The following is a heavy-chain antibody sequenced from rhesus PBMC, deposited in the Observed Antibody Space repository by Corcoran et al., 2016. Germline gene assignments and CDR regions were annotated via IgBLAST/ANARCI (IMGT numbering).Heavy chain of an antibody. CDR2: ISLSGST. CDR1: GGSISSSYYY. CDR3: AREPPVDTATSRYDY. D-gene: IGHD5-12*01. Sequence: QVQLQESGPGLVKPSETLSLTCAVSGGSISSSYYYWSWIRQAPGKGLEWIGYISLSGSTSYNPSLQSRVTISRDTSKNQFSLKLSSVTAADTAVYYCAREPPVDTATSRYDYWGQGVLVTVSS. V-gene: IGHV4-122*02. J-gene: IGHJ4*01.